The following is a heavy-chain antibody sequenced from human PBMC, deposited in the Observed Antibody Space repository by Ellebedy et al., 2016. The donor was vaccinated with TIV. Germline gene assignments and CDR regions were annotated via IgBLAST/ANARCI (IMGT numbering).Heavy chain of an antibody. Sequence: GESLKISCTASGFTFSSYAMSWVRQAPGKGLEWVSAISDGGDSTYYADSVKGRFTISTDNSKNTLYLQMNSLRAEDTAVYYCAREKGSWYEGNWFDPWGQGTLVTVSS. CDR2: ISDGGDST. D-gene: IGHD6-13*01. CDR1: GFTFSSYA. V-gene: IGHV3-23*01. CDR3: AREKGSWYEGNWFDP. J-gene: IGHJ5*02.